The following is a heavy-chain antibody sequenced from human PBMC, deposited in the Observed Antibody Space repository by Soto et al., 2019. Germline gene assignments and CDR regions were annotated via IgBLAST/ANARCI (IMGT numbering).Heavy chain of an antibody. CDR1: GGSISRDY. J-gene: IGHJ6*02. CDR2: IYISEST. CDR3: AREDIAVAGPVRYCMDV. V-gene: IGHV4-4*07. Sequence: LSLTCTVSGGSISRDYWSWIRQPAGKGLEWIGRIYISESTNYNPSLKSRVIISADTSKNQFFLKLSSVTAADTAVYYCAREDIAVAGPVRYCMDVWGQGTTVTVSS. D-gene: IGHD6-19*01.